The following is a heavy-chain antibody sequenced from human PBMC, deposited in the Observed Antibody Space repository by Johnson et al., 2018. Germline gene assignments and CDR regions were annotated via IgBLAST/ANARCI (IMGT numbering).Heavy chain of an antibody. V-gene: IGHV3-23*04. J-gene: IGHJ1*01. D-gene: IGHD3-3*02. Sequence: VQLVQSGGGLVKPGGSLRLSCAASGFTLSNYAMNWVRQAPGKGLEWVSSLSGGGGGAYYADSVKGRFTISRDNSKTTLYLQMNSLRAADTTVYYYIYFHPWGQGTLVIVSS. CDR2: LSGGGGGA. CDR1: GFTLSNYA. CDR3: IYFHP.